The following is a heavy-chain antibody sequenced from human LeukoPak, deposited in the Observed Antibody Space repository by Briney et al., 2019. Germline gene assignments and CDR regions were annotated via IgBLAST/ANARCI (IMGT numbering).Heavy chain of an antibody. D-gene: IGHD6-19*01. Sequence: GRSLRLSCAASGFTFSSYGMSWVRQAPGKGLEWVAVIWYGGSNKYYADSVKGRFTISRDNSKNTLYLQMNSLRAEDTAVYYCAREGVAVAGTFYYCGQGTLVTVSS. V-gene: IGHV3-33*01. J-gene: IGHJ4*02. CDR1: GFTFSSYG. CDR3: AREGVAVAGTFYY. CDR2: IWYGGSNK.